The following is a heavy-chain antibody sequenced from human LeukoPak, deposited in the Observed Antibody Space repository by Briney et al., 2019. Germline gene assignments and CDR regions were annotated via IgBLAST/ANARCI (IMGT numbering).Heavy chain of an antibody. V-gene: IGHV3-15*01. Sequence: KPGVSLRLSCVSSGFTISTAWMSWVRQAPGKGLEWLGHIKSEGEGATTDYAAPAKGRFAISRDDPKNMIYLQMSSLKIDDTAIYYCIAHFPYFYGFDVWGKGTTVTVSS. CDR1: GFTISTAW. D-gene: IGHD3-3*02. CDR3: IAHFPYFYGFDV. CDR2: IKSEGEGATT. J-gene: IGHJ6*04.